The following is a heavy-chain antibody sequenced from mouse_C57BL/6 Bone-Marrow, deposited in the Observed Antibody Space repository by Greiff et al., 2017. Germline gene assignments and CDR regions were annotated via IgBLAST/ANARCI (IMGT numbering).Heavy chain of an antibody. CDR2: IYPGSGST. J-gene: IGHJ3*01. Sequence: QVQLQQPGAELVKPGASVKMSCKASGYTFTSYWITWVKQRPGQGLEWIGDIYPGSGSTNYNEKFKSKATLTVDTSSSTAYMQLSSLTSEDSAVYYCASRLDSSGYTWFAYWGQGTLVTVSA. D-gene: IGHD3-2*02. CDR1: GYTFTSYW. CDR3: ASRLDSSGYTWFAY. V-gene: IGHV1-55*01.